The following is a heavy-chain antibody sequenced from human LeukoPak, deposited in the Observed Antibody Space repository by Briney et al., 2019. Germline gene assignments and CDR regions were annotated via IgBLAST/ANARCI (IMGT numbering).Heavy chain of an antibody. J-gene: IGHJ4*02. Sequence: GGSLRLSCAASGFTFSTYAMRWVRQAPGKGLEWVSGITGSGHTTYYADSVKGRFTISRDNSKNTMYLQMSSLKAEDTAVYYCARVIRSTGWYVDYWGQGTLVTVSS. CDR3: ARVIRSTGWYVDY. D-gene: IGHD6-19*01. CDR1: GFTFSTYA. V-gene: IGHV3-23*01. CDR2: ITGSGHTT.